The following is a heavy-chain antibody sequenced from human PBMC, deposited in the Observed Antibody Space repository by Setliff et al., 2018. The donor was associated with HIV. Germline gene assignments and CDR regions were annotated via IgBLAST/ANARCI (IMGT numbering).Heavy chain of an antibody. J-gene: IGHJ4*02. CDR2: VHYSGNT. CDR1: GVSMTNNY. CDR3: ASEKVAWTVSDSFFEF. Sequence: SETLSLTCSVSGVSMTNNYWTWIRQSPGKGLEWIGYVHYSGNTRYNPSLKSRVTISVDTSKNKFSLKLSSVTAADTAVYNCASEKVAWTVSDSFFEFWGQGVPVTV. D-gene: IGHD2-15*01. V-gene: IGHV4-59*01.